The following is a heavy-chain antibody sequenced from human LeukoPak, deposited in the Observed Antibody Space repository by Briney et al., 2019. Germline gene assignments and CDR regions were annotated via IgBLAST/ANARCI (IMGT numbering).Heavy chain of an antibody. Sequence: KTSETLSLTCAVYGGSFSGYYWSWIRQPPGKGPEWIGEINHSGSTNYNPSLKSRVTISVDTSKNQFSLKLSSVTAADTAVYYCARVLRIWGQGTLVTVSS. CDR3: ARVLRI. CDR1: GGSFSGYY. J-gene: IGHJ4*02. CDR2: INHSGST. V-gene: IGHV4-34*01.